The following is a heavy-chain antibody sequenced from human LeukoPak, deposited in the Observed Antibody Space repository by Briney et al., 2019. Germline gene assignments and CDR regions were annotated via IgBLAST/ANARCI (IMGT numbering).Heavy chain of an antibody. CDR3: AELGITMIGGV. CDR1: GLTFSSYE. D-gene: IGHD3-10*02. CDR2: ISSSGSTI. V-gene: IGHV3-48*03. Sequence: GGSLRLSCAASGLTFSSYEMNWVRQAPGKGLEWVSYISSSGSTIYYADSVKGRFTVSRDNAKNSLYLQMNSLRAEDTAVYYCAELGITMIGGVWGKGTTVTISS. J-gene: IGHJ6*04.